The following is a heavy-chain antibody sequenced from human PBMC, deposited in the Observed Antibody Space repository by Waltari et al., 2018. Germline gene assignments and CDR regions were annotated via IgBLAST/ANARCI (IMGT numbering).Heavy chain of an antibody. CDR3: ARDGRDFNYYGYYFDL. Sequence: EVQLVESGGDLVQPGGSLRLSCAASGLTFRGHSMNLVRQTPGKGLEWIAYIDITETYMYYTDSVKGRFTIARDNAKKTLFLQLTSLRVEDTALYYCARDGRDFNYYGYYFDLWGQGTMVTVSS. CDR1: GLTFRGHS. J-gene: IGHJ4*02. CDR2: IDITETYM. V-gene: IGHV3-21*05. D-gene: IGHD2-15*01.